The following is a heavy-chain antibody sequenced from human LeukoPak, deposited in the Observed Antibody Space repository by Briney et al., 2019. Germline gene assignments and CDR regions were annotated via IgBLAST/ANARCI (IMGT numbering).Heavy chain of an antibody. D-gene: IGHD2/OR15-2a*01. J-gene: IGHJ4*02. CDR2: INTNTGNP. CDR3: AKDIVIGGDYYFDY. Sequence: GASVKVSCKASGYTFTSYAMNWVRQAPGQGLEWMGWINTNTGNPTYAQGFTGRFVFSLDTSVSTAYLQISSLKAEDTAVYYCAKDIVIGGDYYFDYWGQGTLVTVSS. CDR1: GYTFTSYA. V-gene: IGHV7-4-1*02.